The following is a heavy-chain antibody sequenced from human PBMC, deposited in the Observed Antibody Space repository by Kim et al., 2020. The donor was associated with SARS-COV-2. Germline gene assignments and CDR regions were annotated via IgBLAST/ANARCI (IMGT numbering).Heavy chain of an antibody. J-gene: IGHJ6*02. V-gene: IGHV3-30-3*01. CDR3: ASVYCSSTSCYNDYYYGMDV. D-gene: IGHD2-2*02. CDR1: GFTFSSYA. Sequence: GGSLRLSCAASGFTFSSYAMHWVRQAPGKGLEWVAVISYDGSNKYYADSVKGRFTISRDNSKNTLYLQMNSLRAEDTAVYYCASVYCSSTSCYNDYYYGMDVWGQGTTVTVSS. CDR2: ISYDGSNK.